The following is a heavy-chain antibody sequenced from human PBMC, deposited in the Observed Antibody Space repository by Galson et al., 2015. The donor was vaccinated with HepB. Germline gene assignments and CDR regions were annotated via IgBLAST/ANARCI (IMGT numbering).Heavy chain of an antibody. D-gene: IGHD3-10*01. CDR1: GFTFSDYY. CDR2: INTGGSYT. CDR3: ARDRGKGGVPYYFDN. Sequence: SLRLSCAASGFTFSDYYMAWIRQAPGEGLEWLSTINTGGSYTNYADSVKGRFTISRDNAKDSLYLQMNTLKAEDTALYYCARDRGKGGVPYYFDNWGQGALVTVSS. V-gene: IGHV3-11*06. J-gene: IGHJ4*02.